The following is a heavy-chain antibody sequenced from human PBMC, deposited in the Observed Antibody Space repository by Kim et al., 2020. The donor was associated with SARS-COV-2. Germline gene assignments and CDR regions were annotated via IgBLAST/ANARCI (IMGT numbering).Heavy chain of an antibody. Sequence: DYALSGKSRVTINPVTSKNQFSLQLNSVTSEDTAVYYCARDGAAAGFFDFWGQGTLVTVAS. J-gene: IGHJ4*02. V-gene: IGHV6-1*01. CDR3: ARDGAAAGFFDF. D-gene: IGHD6-13*01.